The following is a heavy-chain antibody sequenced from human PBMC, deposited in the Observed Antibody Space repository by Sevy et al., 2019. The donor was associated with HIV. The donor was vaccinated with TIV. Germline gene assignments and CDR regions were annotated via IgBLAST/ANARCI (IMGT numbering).Heavy chain of an antibody. Sequence: VGSLRLSCAASGFTFSKYSMSWVRQPPGKGLEWVSTLSFGCGEINYANSVKGRFTISRDNSKSSVYLQMNNLRPEDTAVYYCAREGCTKPHDYWGQGTLVTVSS. CDR1: GFTFSKYS. CDR3: AREGCTKPHDY. V-gene: IGHV3-23*01. J-gene: IGHJ4*02. D-gene: IGHD2-8*01. CDR2: LSFGCGEI.